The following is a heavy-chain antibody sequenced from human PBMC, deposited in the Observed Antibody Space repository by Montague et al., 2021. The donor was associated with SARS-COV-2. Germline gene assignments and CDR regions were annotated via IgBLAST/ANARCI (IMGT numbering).Heavy chain of an antibody. V-gene: IGHV4-34*01. CDR1: GGSFIIYN. CDR3: ARGILSMNMTVVVLLGGIYYFDS. CDR2: TNHGGSP. J-gene: IGHJ4*02. Sequence: SETLSLTCAVYGGSFIIYNGAGIRRPPGRGWGGIGNTNHGGSPNYNRSLRIQVTISLNPSKNQFSLKLNSVTAADTAVYYCARGILSMNMTVVVLLGGIYYFDSWGQGTLVAVSS. D-gene: IGHD3-22*01.